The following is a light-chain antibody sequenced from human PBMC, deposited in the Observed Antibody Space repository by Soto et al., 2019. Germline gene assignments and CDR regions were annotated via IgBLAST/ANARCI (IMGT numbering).Light chain of an antibody. CDR2: DVS. J-gene: IGLJ1*01. CDR1: SSDVGAHNY. CDR3: CSYTSTSAPLYV. V-gene: IGLV2-14*01. Sequence: QSVLTQAASVSGCPGQSITISCIGTSSDVGAHNYVSWYQQHPGNAPKLMIYDVSNRPSGVSDRFSGSKSGNTASLTISGLQGEDEADYYCCSYTSTSAPLYVFGTGTKVTVL.